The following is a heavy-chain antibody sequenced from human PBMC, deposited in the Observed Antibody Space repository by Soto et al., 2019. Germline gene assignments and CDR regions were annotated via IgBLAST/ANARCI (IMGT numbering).Heavy chain of an antibody. J-gene: IGHJ4*02. V-gene: IGHV3-23*01. Sequence: GGSLRLSCAASGFTFSSYAMSWVRQAPGKGLEWVTAISGSGGSTHDADFVKGRFTISRDNSKNTLYLQMNSLRVEDTAVYYCAKDLSPGKATPDYLDYWGQGTLVTVSS. D-gene: IGHD6-13*01. CDR3: AKDLSPGKATPDYLDY. CDR2: ISGSGGST. CDR1: GFTFSSYA.